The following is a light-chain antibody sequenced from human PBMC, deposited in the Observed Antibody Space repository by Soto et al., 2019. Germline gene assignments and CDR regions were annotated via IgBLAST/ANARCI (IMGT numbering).Light chain of an antibody. CDR1: QSVSSN. J-gene: IGKJ1*01. CDR2: GAS. V-gene: IGKV3-15*01. Sequence: EIVMTQSPATLSVSPGERATLSCRASQSVSSNLAWYQQKPGQAPRLLIYGASTRATGIPARFSGSGSGTEFTLTISSLQSEDFAVYYCQQYTNWPQTFGQGTKEEIK. CDR3: QQYTNWPQT.